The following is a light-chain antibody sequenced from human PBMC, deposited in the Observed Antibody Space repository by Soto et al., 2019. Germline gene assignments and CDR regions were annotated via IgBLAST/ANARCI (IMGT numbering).Light chain of an antibody. CDR3: QSYDSSLSAHVV. CDR1: SSNIGAHYD. CDR2: GNN. V-gene: IGLV1-40*01. J-gene: IGLJ2*01. Sequence: QSVLTQPPSVSGAPGQRVTITCTGSSSNIGAHYDVHWYQHLPGTAPKLLIHGNNNRPSGVPDRFSGSKSGTSASLAITGLQAEDEADYYCQSYDSSLSAHVVFGGGTKLTVL.